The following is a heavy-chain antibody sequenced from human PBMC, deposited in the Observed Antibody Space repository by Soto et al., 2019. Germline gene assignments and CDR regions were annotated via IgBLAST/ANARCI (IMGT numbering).Heavy chain of an antibody. J-gene: IGHJ6*02. CDR1: GFTFSSYA. V-gene: IGHV3-21*01. CDR3: ARDPPVVLWRQDPPERAYGMDV. D-gene: IGHD1-1*01. Sequence: GGSLRLSCAGSGFTFSSYAMSWVRQAPGKGLEWVSSISSSSSYIYYADSVKGRFTISRDNAKNSLYLQMNSLRAEDTAVYYCARDPPVVLWRQDPPERAYGMDVWGQGTTVTVSS. CDR2: ISSSSSYI.